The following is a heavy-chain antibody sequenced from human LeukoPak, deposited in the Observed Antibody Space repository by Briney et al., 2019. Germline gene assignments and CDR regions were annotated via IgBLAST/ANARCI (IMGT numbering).Heavy chain of an antibody. CDR3: VAGAVGWFDP. D-gene: IGHD6-19*01. V-gene: IGHV4-39*07. J-gene: IGHJ5*02. CDR1: GGSISSSSYY. CDR2: IYYSRST. Sequence: SETLSLTCTVSGGSISSSSYYWGWIRQPPGKGLEWIGSIYYSRSTYYSPSLKSRVTISVDTSKNQFSLKLSSVTAADTAVYYCVAGAVGWFDPWGQGTLVTVSS.